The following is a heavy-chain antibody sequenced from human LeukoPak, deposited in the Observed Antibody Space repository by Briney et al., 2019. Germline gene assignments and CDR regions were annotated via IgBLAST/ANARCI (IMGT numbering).Heavy chain of an antibody. J-gene: IGHJ6*03. CDR1: GGSFSGYY. CDR3: ARGDCTGGTCYSGYYYYMDV. Sequence: SETLSLTCAVYGGSFSGYYWSWIRQPPGKGLEWIGEINHSGSTNYNPSLKSRVTISVDTSKNQFSLKLSPVTAADTAVYFCARGDCTGGTCYSGYYYYMDVWGKGTTVIVSS. V-gene: IGHV4-34*01. CDR2: INHSGST. D-gene: IGHD2-15*01.